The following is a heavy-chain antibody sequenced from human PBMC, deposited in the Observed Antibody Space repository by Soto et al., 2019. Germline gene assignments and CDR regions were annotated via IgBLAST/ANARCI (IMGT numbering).Heavy chain of an antibody. CDR1: GYTLNTYG. J-gene: IGHJ4*02. Sequence: QVQLVQSGAEVKKPGASVKVSCKASGYTLNTYGITWVRQAPGQGLEWMGWISANNDHTNYPQKLQGRVTMTTDTATSTADMELRSLTSDDTAVYYCSRGTYFDYWGQGTLVTVSS. CDR2: ISANNDHT. V-gene: IGHV1-18*01. CDR3: SRGTYFDY.